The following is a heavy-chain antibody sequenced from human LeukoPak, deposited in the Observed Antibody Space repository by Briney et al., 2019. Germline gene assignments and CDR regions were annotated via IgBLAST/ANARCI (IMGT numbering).Heavy chain of an antibody. J-gene: IGHJ4*02. CDR1: GGSISSGCYY. CDR2: IYTSGST. CDR3: ARGRSYGSGSYLPDY. D-gene: IGHD3-10*01. V-gene: IGHV4-61*02. Sequence: SGTLSLTCTVSGGSISSGCYYWCWIRQPARKGVEWIGLIYTSGSTNYNPSLKSRVTISVDTSKNSLSLKMSTVTAADTAVYYCARGRSYGSGSYLPDYWGQGTLVTVSS.